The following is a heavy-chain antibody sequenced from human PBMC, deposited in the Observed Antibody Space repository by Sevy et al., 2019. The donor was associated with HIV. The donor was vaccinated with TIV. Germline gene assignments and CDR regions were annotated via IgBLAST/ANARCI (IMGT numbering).Heavy chain of an antibody. CDR3: ARLFYGSADY. CDR2: INLDGSET. Sequence: GGSLRLSCAASGLTFSSYWMSWVRQAPGKGLEWLATINLDGSETFYVDSVKGRFTISRHNPRKSVYLQMTSLSAEDTAVYYCARLFYGSADYWGQGTLVTVSS. J-gene: IGHJ4*02. D-gene: IGHD3-10*01. V-gene: IGHV3-7*01. CDR1: GLTFSSYW.